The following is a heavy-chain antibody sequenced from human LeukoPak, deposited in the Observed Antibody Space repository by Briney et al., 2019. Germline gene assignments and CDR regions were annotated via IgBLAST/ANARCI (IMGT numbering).Heavy chain of an antibody. CDR1: GGSISSGSYY. J-gene: IGHJ5*01. V-gene: IGHV4-61*02. Sequence: SQTLSLTCTVSGGSISSGSYYWSWIRQPAGKGLEWIGRIYNSGSTNYNPSLKSRVTISVDTSKNQFSLNLSSVTAADTAVYYCARLATPSTMAARGRSWFESWGQGTLVTVSS. CDR3: ARLATPSTMAARGRSWFES. CDR2: IYNSGST. D-gene: IGHD6-6*01.